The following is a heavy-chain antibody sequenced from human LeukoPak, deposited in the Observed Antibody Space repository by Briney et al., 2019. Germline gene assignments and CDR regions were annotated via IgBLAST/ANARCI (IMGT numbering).Heavy chain of an antibody. V-gene: IGHV3-21*01. CDR2: ISSSSSYI. D-gene: IGHD6-13*01. CDR3: AREKMQQQSYYFDY. J-gene: IGHJ4*02. CDR1: GFTFSSYS. Sequence: PGGSLRLSCAASGFTFSSYSMNWVRQAPGKGLEWVSSISSSSSYIYYADSVKGRFTISRDNAKNSLYLQMNSLRAEDTAVYYCAREKMQQQSYYFDYWGQGTLVTVSS.